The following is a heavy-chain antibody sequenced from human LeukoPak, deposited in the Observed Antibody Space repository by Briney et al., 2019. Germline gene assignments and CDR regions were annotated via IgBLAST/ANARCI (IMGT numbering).Heavy chain of an antibody. J-gene: IGHJ4*02. CDR2: ISWNSGSI. D-gene: IGHD2-2*01. CDR1: GFTFDDYA. V-gene: IGHV3-9*01. CDR3: AKGSTAAVVDVVPDY. Sequence: SGGSLRLSCAASGFTFDDYAMHWVRQAPGKGLEWVSGISWNSGSIGYADSVKGRFTISRDNAKNSLYLQMNSLRAEDTALYYCAKGSTAAVVDVVPDYWGQGILVTVSS.